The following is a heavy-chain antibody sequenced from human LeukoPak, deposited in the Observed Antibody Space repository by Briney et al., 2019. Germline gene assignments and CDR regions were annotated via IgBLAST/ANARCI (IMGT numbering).Heavy chain of an antibody. Sequence: PGGSLRLSCAASGFTFNTYTMTWVRQAPGKGLEWVSYISSSGSTIYYADSVKGRFTISRDNAKNSLYLQMNSLRAEDTAVYYCARDHYYDSSGYPGYWGQGTLVTVSS. CDR1: GFTFNTYT. J-gene: IGHJ4*02. V-gene: IGHV3-48*04. CDR2: ISSSGSTI. D-gene: IGHD3-22*01. CDR3: ARDHYYDSSGYPGY.